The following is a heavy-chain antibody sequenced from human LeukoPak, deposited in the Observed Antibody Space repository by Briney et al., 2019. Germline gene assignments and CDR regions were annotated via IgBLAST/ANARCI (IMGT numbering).Heavy chain of an antibody. CDR3: ARADREYMTGDY. D-gene: IGHD3-9*01. CDR2: INPSGGST. Sequence: ASVKVSCKASGYTFTGYYMHWVRQAPGQGLEWTGIINPSGGSTSYAQKFQGRVTMTRDMSTSTVYMELSSLRSEDTAVYYCARADREYMTGDYWGQGTLVTVSS. V-gene: IGHV1-46*01. CDR1: GYTFTGYY. J-gene: IGHJ4*02.